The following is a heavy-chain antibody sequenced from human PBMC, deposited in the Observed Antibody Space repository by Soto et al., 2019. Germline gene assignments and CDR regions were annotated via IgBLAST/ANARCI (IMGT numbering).Heavy chain of an antibody. CDR3: ARHGWELEPPYFDY. CDR1: GGTFISYT. Sequence: GASVKVSCKSSGGTFISYTISWVRQAPGQGLEWMGRIIPILGIANYAQKFQGRVTITADKSTSTAYMELSSLKSEDTAVYYCARHGWELEPPYFDYWGQGTLVTVSS. V-gene: IGHV1-69*02. J-gene: IGHJ4*02. D-gene: IGHD1-1*01. CDR2: IIPILGIA.